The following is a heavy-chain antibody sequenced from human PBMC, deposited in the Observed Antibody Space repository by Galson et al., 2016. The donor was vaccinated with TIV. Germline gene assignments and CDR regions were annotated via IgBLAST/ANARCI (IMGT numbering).Heavy chain of an antibody. CDR2: IYPGDSYT. V-gene: IGHV5-51*01. CDR1: GYSFTTYW. Sequence: QSGAEVKKPGESLKISCKGSGYSFTTYWIGWVRQMPGKGLEWMGVIYPGDSYTTYSPSFQGQVTISADKSSNTAYLQWSSLMASDTAMYFCASSRPELRYFDWQSPQYFDYWGQGSLVTVSS. CDR3: ASSRPELRYFDWQSPQYFDY. J-gene: IGHJ4*02. D-gene: IGHD3-9*01.